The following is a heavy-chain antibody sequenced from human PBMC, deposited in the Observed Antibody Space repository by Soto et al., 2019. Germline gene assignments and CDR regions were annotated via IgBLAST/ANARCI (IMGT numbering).Heavy chain of an antibody. Sequence: GASVKVSCKASGGTFSSYAISWVRQAPGQGLEWMGGIIPIFGTANYAQKFQGRVTITADVSTSTAYMELSSLRSEDTAVYYCARDSAPRISIAARPDPYYYYGMDVWGQGTTVTVSS. D-gene: IGHD6-6*01. J-gene: IGHJ6*02. CDR3: ARDSAPRISIAARPDPYYYYGMDV. CDR2: IIPIFGTA. CDR1: GGTFSSYA. V-gene: IGHV1-69*13.